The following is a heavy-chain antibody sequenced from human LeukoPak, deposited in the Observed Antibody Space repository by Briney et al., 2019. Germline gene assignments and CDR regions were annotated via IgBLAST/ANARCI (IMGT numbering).Heavy chain of an antibody. CDR1: GGSISSYY. CDR2: IYTSGST. CDR3: ARSAVIHYYYGSGSYYDYYYMDV. J-gene: IGHJ6*03. V-gene: IGHV4-4*07. D-gene: IGHD3-10*01. Sequence: SETLSLTCTVSGGSISSYYWSWLRQPAGKGLEWIGRIYTSGSTNYNPSLKSRVTISVDTSKNQFSLKLSSVTAADTAVYYCARSAVIHYYYGSGSYYDYYYMDVWGKGTTVTVSS.